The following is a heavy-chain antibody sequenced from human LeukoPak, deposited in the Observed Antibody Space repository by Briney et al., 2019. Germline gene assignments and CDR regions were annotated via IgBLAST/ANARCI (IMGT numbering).Heavy chain of an antibody. D-gene: IGHD3-3*01. CDR3: ARESSDYAFWSGYYTEWFDP. CDR2: ISAYNGNT. V-gene: IGHV1-18*01. J-gene: IGHJ5*02. Sequence: ASVKVSCKASGYTFTSYGISWVRQAPGQGLEWMGWISAYNGNTNYAQKLQGRVTMTTDTSTSTAYMELRSLRSDDTAVYYCARESSDYAFWSGYYTEWFDPWGQGTLVTVSS. CDR1: GYTFTSYG.